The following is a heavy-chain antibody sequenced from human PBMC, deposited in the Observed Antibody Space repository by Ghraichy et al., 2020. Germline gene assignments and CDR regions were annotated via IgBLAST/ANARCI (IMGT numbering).Heavy chain of an antibody. CDR3: ARDGGSFNQFDF. V-gene: IGHV3-30*15. J-gene: IGHJ4*02. CDR1: GFNLRSHA. Sequence: WGSLRLSCAASGFNLRSHAMHWVRQAPGKGLEWVAVTSFDERNKYYADSVKGRFTISRDNSKNTLYLQMSSLGTADPAVYYCARDGGSFNQFDFGGQGTLVTVSS. D-gene: IGHD6-13*01. CDR2: TSFDERNK.